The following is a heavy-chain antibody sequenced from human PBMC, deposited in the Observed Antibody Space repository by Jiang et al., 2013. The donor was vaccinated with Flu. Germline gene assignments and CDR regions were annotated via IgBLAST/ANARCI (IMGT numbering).Heavy chain of an antibody. D-gene: IGHD5-18*01. Sequence: QPLPWGLEWIGEINHSGSTNYNPSLKSRVTISVDTSKNQFSLKLSSVTAADTAVYYCARRDYGYFLGYYYYYGMDVWGQGTTVTVSS. CDR3: ARRDYGYFLGYYYYYGMDV. V-gene: IGHV4-34*01. CDR2: INHSGST. J-gene: IGHJ6*02.